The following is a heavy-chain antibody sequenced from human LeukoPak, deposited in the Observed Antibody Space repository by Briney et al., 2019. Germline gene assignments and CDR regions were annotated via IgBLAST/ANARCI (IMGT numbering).Heavy chain of an antibody. Sequence: SETLSLTCAVYGGSFSGYYWSWIRQPPGKGLEWIGEINHSGSTNYNPSLKSRVTISVDTSKNQFSLKLSSVTAADTAVYYCARGGVKVAATPIRHWSQGTLVTVPS. D-gene: IGHD2-15*01. J-gene: IGHJ4*02. CDR1: GGSFSGYY. CDR3: ARGGVKVAATPIRH. CDR2: INHSGST. V-gene: IGHV4-34*01.